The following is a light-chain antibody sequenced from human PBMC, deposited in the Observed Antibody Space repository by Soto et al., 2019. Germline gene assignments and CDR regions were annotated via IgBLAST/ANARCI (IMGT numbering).Light chain of an antibody. CDR1: SSDVGGYKY. Sequence: QSALTQPASVSGSPGQSITISCTGTSSDVGGYKYVSWYQQHPGKVPKVMIYEVNNRPSGVSNRFSGSKSGNTASLTISGLQAEDEADYYCSSYTSSSTVLFGGGTKVTVL. J-gene: IGLJ2*01. CDR3: SSYTSSSTVL. V-gene: IGLV2-14*01. CDR2: EVN.